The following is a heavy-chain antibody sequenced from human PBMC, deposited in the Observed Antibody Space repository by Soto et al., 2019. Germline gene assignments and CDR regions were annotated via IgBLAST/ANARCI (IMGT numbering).Heavy chain of an antibody. V-gene: IGHV3-23*01. CDR2: ISGSGGST. D-gene: IGHD2-2*01. J-gene: IGHJ3*02. Sequence: GGSLRLSCAASGFTFSSYAMSWVRQAPGKGLEWVSAISGSGGSTYYADSVKGRFTISRDNSKNTLYLQMNSLRAEDTAVYYCAKDCPNHQLPQEVDCAFDIWGQGTMVTVSS. CDR1: GFTFSSYA. CDR3: AKDCPNHQLPQEVDCAFDI.